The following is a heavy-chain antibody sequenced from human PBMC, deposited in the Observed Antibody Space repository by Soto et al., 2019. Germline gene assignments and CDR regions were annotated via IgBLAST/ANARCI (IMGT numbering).Heavy chain of an antibody. V-gene: IGHV3-33*01. Sequence: QVQLVESGGGVVQPGRSLRLSCAASGFTFSSYGMHWVRQAPGKGLEWVAVIWYDGSNKYYADSVKGRFTISRDNSKNTLYLQMNSLRAEDTAVYFCARDSVSYSSSWYRYYYYGMYVWGQGTTVTVSS. CDR2: IWYDGSNK. CDR3: ARDSVSYSSSWYRYYYYGMYV. CDR1: GFTFSSYG. J-gene: IGHJ6*02. D-gene: IGHD6-13*01.